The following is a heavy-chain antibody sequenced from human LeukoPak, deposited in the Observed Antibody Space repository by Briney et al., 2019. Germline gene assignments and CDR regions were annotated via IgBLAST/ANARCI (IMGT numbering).Heavy chain of an antibody. V-gene: IGHV1-18*01. CDR1: GYTFTSYG. Sequence: GASVKVSCKASGYTFTSYGISWVRQAPGQGLEWMGWINGYNGNTNYAQKLQDRVTMTTDTSRSTAYMELRSLRSDDTAVYYCAVTYYSESSGYYNAFDIWGQGTMVTVSS. J-gene: IGHJ3*02. CDR3: AVTYYSESSGYYNAFDI. CDR2: INGYNGNT. D-gene: IGHD3-22*01.